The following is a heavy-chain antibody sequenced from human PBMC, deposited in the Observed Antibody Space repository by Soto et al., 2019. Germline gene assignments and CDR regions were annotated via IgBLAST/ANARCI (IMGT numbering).Heavy chain of an antibody. CDR3: ASQPGPYYDFWSGPYYYGMDV. CDR2: IYYSGST. Sequence: SETLSLTCTVSGGSISSGGYYWSWIRQHPGKGLEWIGYIYYSGSTYYNPSLKSRVTISVDTSKNQFSLKLSSVTAADTAVYYCASQPGPYYDFWSGPYYYGMDVWGQGTTVTVSS. V-gene: IGHV4-31*03. J-gene: IGHJ6*02. CDR1: GGSISSGGYY. D-gene: IGHD3-3*01.